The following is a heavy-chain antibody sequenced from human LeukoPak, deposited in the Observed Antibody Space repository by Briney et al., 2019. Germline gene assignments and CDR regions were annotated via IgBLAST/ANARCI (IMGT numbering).Heavy chain of an antibody. CDR3: ARGYPLPLDY. CDR1: GFTFSSYA. CDR2: ISSNGGST. Sequence: PGGSLRLSCAASGFTFSSYAMHWVRQAPGKGLEYVSAISSNGGSTYYANSVKGRFTISRDNSKNTLYLQMGSLRAEDIAVYYCARGYPLPLDYWGQGTLVTVSS. D-gene: IGHD1-26*01. V-gene: IGHV3-64*01. J-gene: IGHJ4*02.